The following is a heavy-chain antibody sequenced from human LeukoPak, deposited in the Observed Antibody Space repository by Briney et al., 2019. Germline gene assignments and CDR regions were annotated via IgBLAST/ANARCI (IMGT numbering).Heavy chain of an antibody. CDR2: FDPEDGET. CDR1: GYTLTELS. D-gene: IGHD3-22*01. CDR3: AKIHYYDSSGYSLAFGY. Sequence: ASVKVSCKVSGYTLTELSMHWVRQAPGKGLEWMGGFDPEDGETIYAQKFQGRVTMTEDTSTDTAYMELSSLRTEDTAVYYCAKIHYYDSSGYSLAFGYWGQGTLVTVPS. V-gene: IGHV1-24*01. J-gene: IGHJ4*02.